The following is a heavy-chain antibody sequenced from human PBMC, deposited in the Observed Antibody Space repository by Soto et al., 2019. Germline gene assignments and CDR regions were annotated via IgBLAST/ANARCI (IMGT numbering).Heavy chain of an antibody. CDR2: IYSGGST. V-gene: IGHV3-53*01. Sequence: VGSLRLSCAASGFTVSSNYMSWVRQAPGKGLEWVSVIYSGGSTYYADSVKGRFTISRDNSKNTLYLQMNSLRAEDTAVYYCAHSSSWSQYYFDYWGQGTLVTVSS. CDR3: AHSSSWSQYYFDY. CDR1: GFTVSSNY. J-gene: IGHJ4*02. D-gene: IGHD6-13*01.